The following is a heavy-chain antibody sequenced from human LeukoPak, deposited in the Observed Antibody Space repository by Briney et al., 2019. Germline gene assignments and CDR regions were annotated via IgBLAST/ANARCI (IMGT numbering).Heavy chain of an antibody. CDR3: ARDLTRGMDV. V-gene: IGHV4-59*01. J-gene: IGHJ6*02. Sequence: SETLSLICTVSGGSIRSYYWSWIRQPPGKGLEWIGYIYYSGSTNYNPSLKSRVTISVDTSKNQFSLKLSSVTAADAAVYYCARDLTRGMDVWGQGTTVTVSS. CDR2: IYYSGST. CDR1: GGSIRSYY.